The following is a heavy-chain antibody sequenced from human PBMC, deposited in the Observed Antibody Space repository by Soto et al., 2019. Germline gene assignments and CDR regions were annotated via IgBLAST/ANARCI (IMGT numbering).Heavy chain of an antibody. J-gene: IGHJ6*03. Sequence: GASVKVSCKASGYTFTSYGISWVRQAPGQGLEWMGWISAYNGNTNYAQKLQGRVTMTTDTSTSTAYMELRSLRSDDTAVYYCARDQEVQGKEYQPSLYYYYYYMDVWGKGTTVTVSS. CDR1: GYTFTSYG. V-gene: IGHV1-18*01. CDR2: ISAYNGNT. CDR3: ARDQEVQGKEYQPSLYYYYYYMDV. D-gene: IGHD2-2*01.